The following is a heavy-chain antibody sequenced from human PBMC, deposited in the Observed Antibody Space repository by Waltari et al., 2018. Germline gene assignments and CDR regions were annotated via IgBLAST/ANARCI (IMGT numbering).Heavy chain of an antibody. CDR2: ISKSSTYP. D-gene: IGHD2-21*02. CDR1: GFSFSEYY. V-gene: IGHV3-11*06. J-gene: IGHJ4*02. CDR3: ARGDCGGDCYPDY. Sequence: QVQLVESGGGLVKPGGSLRLSCAASGFSFSEYYMTWIRQAPGTWLEWISQISKSSTYPNYADSVKGRFTISRDNAKNSLYLQMNSLRVEDTAVYYCARGDCGGDCYPDYWGQGTLVTVSS.